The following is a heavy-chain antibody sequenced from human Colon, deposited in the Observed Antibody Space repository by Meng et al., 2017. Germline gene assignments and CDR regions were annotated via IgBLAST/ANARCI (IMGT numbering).Heavy chain of an antibody. J-gene: IGHJ4*02. CDR3: AGGWFGELLYY. CDR1: GFTFSSYS. CDR2: ISGSSSYI. Sequence: GESLKISCAASGFTFSSYSMNWVRQAPGKGLEWVSSISGSSSYIYYADSVKGRFTISRDNAKNSLYLQMNSLRAEDTAVYYCAGGWFGELLYYWGQGTLVTVSS. V-gene: IGHV3-21*01. D-gene: IGHD3-10*01.